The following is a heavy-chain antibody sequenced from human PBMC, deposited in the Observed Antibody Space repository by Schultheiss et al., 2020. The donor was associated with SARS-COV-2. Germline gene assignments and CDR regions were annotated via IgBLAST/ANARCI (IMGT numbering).Heavy chain of an antibody. CDR2: MYSRGSA. Sequence: SQTLSLTCPVSGDSVSSYYWGWIRQPPGKRLEWIGYMYSRGSATYNPSLKSRVTILIDTSKNQFSLNLNSVTAADTAVYYCARRRNLLATPMVFDSWGQGLLVTVSS. J-gene: IGHJ4*02. D-gene: IGHD5-12*01. CDR3: ARRRNLLATPMVFDS. CDR1: GDSVSSYY. V-gene: IGHV4-59*02.